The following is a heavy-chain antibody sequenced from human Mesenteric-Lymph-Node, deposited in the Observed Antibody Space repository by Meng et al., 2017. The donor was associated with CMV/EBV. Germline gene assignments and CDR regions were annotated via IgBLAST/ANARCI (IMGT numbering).Heavy chain of an antibody. CDR3: ARVRLLGNSGPGGA. V-gene: IGHV3-21*01. CDR2: ISSSSSYI. CDR1: GFTFSSYS. J-gene: IGHJ3*01. D-gene: IGHD3-22*01. Sequence: GESLKISCAASGFTFSSYSMNWVRQAPGKGLEWVSSISSSSSYIYYADSVKGRFTISRDNAKNSLYLQMNSLRAEDTAVYYCARVRLLGNSGPGGAWGQGTMVTVS.